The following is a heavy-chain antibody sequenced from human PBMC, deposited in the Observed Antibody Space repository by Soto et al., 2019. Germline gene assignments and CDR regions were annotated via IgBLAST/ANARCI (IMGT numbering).Heavy chain of an antibody. J-gene: IGHJ6*02. CDR2: IYHSGAT. CDR1: GYSISSAYY. V-gene: IGHV4-38-2*01. Sequence: SETLSLTCAVSGYSISSAYYWGWIRQPPGKGLEWIASIYHSGATYYNPSLRSRVTISIDTSKNQFSLKLSSVTAADKAIYDCAGLRVTTDYYYYGMDVWGQGTTVTVSS. D-gene: IGHD4-17*01. CDR3: AGLRVTTDYYYYGMDV.